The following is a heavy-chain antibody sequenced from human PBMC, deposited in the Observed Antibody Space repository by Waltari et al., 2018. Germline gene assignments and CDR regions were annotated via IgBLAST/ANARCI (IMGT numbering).Heavy chain of an antibody. CDR1: GYTFSSYG. J-gene: IGHJ3*02. Sequence: QVQLVESGGGVVQHGRSLRLSCAAPGYTFSSYGMHWVRQAPGKGLEWVAVIWYDGSNKYYADSVKGRFTISRDNSKNTLYLQMNSLRAEDTAVYYCATFDIWGQGTMVTVSS. V-gene: IGHV3-33*08. CDR3: ATFDI. CDR2: IWYDGSNK.